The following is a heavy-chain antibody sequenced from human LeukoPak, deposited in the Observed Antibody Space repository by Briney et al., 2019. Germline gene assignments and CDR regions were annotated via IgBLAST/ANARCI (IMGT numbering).Heavy chain of an antibody. V-gene: IGHV3-7*01. D-gene: IGHD6-19*01. Sequence: GGSLRLSCAASGFTFSRYWMIWVRQAPGKGLEWVANIKQDGSQKYYLDSVKGRFTISRDNARNSLYLQMNSLRAEDTAVYYCYSTGWYEYYYSGMDVWGQGTTVTVSS. CDR2: IKQDGSQK. CDR3: YSTGWYEYYYSGMDV. J-gene: IGHJ6*02. CDR1: GFTFSRYW.